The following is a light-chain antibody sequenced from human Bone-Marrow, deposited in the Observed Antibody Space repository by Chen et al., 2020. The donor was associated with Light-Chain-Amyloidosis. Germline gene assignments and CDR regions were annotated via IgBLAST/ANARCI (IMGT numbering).Light chain of an antibody. J-gene: IGLJ3*02. CDR1: NIGSTS. CDR2: DYS. V-gene: IGLV3-21*02. CDR3: QVWDRSSDRPV. Sequence: SYVLTQPSSVSVAPGQTATIACGGNNIGSTSVHWYQQTPGQAPPLVVYDYSDRPSGIPERLSGFNSGDPANLTLSRVEAGDKADYYCQVWDRSSDRPVFGGGTKLTVL.